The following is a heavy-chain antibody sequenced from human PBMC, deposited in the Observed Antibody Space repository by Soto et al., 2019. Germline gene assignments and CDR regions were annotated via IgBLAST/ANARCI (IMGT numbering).Heavy chain of an antibody. D-gene: IGHD6-13*01. CDR1: GFTFSDST. V-gene: IGHV3-11*01. Sequence: GGSLRLSCVASGFTFSDSTMAWIRQAPGKGLEWVSYISKSGSVIYYGDSVRGRFTASRDNARNSLYLQMDSLRAEDTAVYYCERDLQQLAPYDGMDVWGQGTTVTVSS. CDR2: ISKSGSVI. J-gene: IGHJ6*02. CDR3: ERDLQQLAPYDGMDV.